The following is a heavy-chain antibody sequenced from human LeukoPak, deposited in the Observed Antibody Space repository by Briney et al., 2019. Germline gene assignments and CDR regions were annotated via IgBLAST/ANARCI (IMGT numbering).Heavy chain of an antibody. Sequence: SETLPLACTVSGDSVSRSSYYWGWIRQPPGKGLEWIGSIYYSGSTYHNPSLKSRVTISVDTSKNQFSLKMRSVTAADTAVYYCASRSLFYDSSGYYWWGQGTLVTVSS. V-gene: IGHV4-39*01. CDR3: ASRSLFYDSSGYYW. J-gene: IGHJ4*02. CDR1: GDSVSRSSYY. D-gene: IGHD3-22*01. CDR2: IYYSGST.